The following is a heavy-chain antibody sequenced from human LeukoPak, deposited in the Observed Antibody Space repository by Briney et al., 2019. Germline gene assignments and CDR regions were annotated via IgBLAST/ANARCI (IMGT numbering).Heavy chain of an antibody. Sequence: SETLSLTCTVSGGSISSSSYYWGWIRQPPGKGLEWIGNIYYSGSTYYNPSLKSRVTISVDTSKNQFSLKLISMTAADTAVYYCARAAGVRNWFDPWGQGTLVTVSS. V-gene: IGHV4-39*01. CDR2: IYYSGST. J-gene: IGHJ5*02. CDR1: GGSISSSSYY. CDR3: ARAAGVRNWFDP. D-gene: IGHD6-25*01.